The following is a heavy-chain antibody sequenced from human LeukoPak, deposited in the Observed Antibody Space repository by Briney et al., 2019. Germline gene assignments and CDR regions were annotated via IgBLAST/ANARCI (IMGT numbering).Heavy chain of an antibody. V-gene: IGHV3-23*01. CDR2: ISGSAVGT. D-gene: IGHD3-16*01. CDR3: AKLGTYWYFDV. Sequence: GGSLRLSCAASGFAFNLYGMAWVRQAPGKGLEWVSGISGSAVGTYYADSVKGRFTISRDNSKNVLFLHMNNLRVEDTAVYFCAKLGTYWYFDVWGRGTLVTVSS. CDR1: GFAFNLYG. J-gene: IGHJ2*01.